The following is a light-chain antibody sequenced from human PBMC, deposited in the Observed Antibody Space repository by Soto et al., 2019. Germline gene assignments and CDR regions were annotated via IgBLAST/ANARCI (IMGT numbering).Light chain of an antibody. J-gene: IGLJ2*01. CDR3: AAWDDSLNGVV. CDR2: YDD. Sequence: QSVLTQPPSVSEAPRQRVTISCSGSSSNIGNNAVNWYQQLPGKPPTLLIYYDDLLPSGVSDRFSGSKSGTSASLAISGLQSEDEAEYYCAAWDDSLNGVVFGGGTKLTVL. V-gene: IGLV1-36*01. CDR1: SSNIGNNA.